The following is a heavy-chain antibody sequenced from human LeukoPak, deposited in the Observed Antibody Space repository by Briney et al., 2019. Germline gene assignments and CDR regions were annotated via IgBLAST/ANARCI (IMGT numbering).Heavy chain of an antibody. CDR1: GGSISSYY. V-gene: IGHV4-59*01. CDR3: ARAYSNYGYYYYMDV. D-gene: IGHD4-11*01. CDR2: IYYSGST. Sequence: SETLSLTYTVSGGSISSYYWSWIRQPPGKGLEWIGYIYYSGSTNYNPSLKSRVTISVDTSKNQFSLKLSSVTAADTAVYYCARAYSNYGYYYYMDVWGKGTTVTVS. J-gene: IGHJ6*03.